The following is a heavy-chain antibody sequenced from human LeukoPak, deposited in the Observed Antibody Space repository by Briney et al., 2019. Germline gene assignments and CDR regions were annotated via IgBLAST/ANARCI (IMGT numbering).Heavy chain of an antibody. Sequence: PSETLSLTCTVSGGSVSSGSYYWSWIRQPPGKGLEWIGYIYYSGSTNYNPSLKSRVTISVDTSKNQFSLKLSSVTAADTAVYYCASRGRYRYGFDYWGQGTLVTVSS. V-gene: IGHV4-61*01. J-gene: IGHJ4*02. CDR2: IYYSGST. CDR3: ASRGRYRYGFDY. CDR1: GGSVSSGSYY. D-gene: IGHD3-16*02.